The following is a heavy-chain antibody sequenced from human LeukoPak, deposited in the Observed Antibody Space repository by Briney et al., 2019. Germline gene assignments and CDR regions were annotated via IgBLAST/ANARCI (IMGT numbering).Heavy chain of an antibody. V-gene: IGHV3-30*03. CDR1: GFTFSSYG. J-gene: IGHJ4*02. CDR3: ARDQVYFGSGTYPPDY. Sequence: GGSLRLSCAASGFTFSSYGMHWVRQAPGKGLEWVAVISYDGRSEYYADSVKGRFTISRDNSKSTLYLQISRLRAEDTAIYYCARDQVYFGSGTYPPDYWGQGTLVTVSS. CDR2: ISYDGRSE. D-gene: IGHD3-10*01.